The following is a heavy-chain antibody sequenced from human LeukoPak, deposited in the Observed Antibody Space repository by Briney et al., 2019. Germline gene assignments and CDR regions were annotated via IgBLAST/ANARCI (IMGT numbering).Heavy chain of an antibody. CDR2: INPHSCGT. V-gene: IGHV1-2*02. Sequence: GASVSVSCKAAGYIFTRYYIHWVRQAPRQCLDWMEWINPHSCGTNYAQKFQGRVNMLSATSISTAYMELSRLRSDDTAVYYCARDRDYYHSIGYYYEGGSLDYWGQGTLVTVSS. CDR1: GYIFTRYY. CDR3: ARDRDYYHSIGYYYEGGSLDY. J-gene: IGHJ4*02. D-gene: IGHD3-22*01.